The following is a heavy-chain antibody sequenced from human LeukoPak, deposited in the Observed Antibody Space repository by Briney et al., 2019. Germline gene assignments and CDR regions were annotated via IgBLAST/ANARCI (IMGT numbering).Heavy chain of an antibody. CDR3: ARGYYESSGYYYYHF. V-gene: IGHV4-30-2*01. J-gene: IGHJ1*01. CDR2: IYHSGST. Sequence: SETLSLTCTVSGGSISSGGYYWSWIRQPPGKGLEWIGYIYHSGSTYYNPSLKSRVTISVDTSKSQFSLKLSSVTAADTAVYYCARGYYESSGYYYYHFWGQGTLVTVSS. CDR1: GGSISSGGYY. D-gene: IGHD3-22*01.